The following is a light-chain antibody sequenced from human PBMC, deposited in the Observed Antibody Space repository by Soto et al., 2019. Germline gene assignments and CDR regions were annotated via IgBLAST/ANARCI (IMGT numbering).Light chain of an antibody. J-gene: IGKJ1*01. CDR2: DAT. Sequence: DIQMTQSPSTLSASVGDRVTITCRASQSISNWLAWYQQKPGKVPKVLIYDATTLETGVPSRFSGGGSGTEFTLTISSLQPDDFATYFCQHYDTYSGTFGQGTKVDI. CDR1: QSISNW. V-gene: IGKV1-5*01. CDR3: QHYDTYSGT.